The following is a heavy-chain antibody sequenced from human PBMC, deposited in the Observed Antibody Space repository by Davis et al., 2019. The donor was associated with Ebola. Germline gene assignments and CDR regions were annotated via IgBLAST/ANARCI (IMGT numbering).Heavy chain of an antibody. CDR1: GFTFSSYW. V-gene: IGHV3-74*01. Sequence: HTGGSLRLSCAASGFTFSSYWMHWVRQAPGKGLVWVSRINSDGSSTSYADSGKGRFTISRDNAKTSLYLQMNSLRAEDTAVYYCARKAYYYDSSGYHAGGFDYWGQGTLVTVSS. J-gene: IGHJ4*02. CDR3: ARKAYYYDSSGYHAGGFDY. CDR2: INSDGSST. D-gene: IGHD3-22*01.